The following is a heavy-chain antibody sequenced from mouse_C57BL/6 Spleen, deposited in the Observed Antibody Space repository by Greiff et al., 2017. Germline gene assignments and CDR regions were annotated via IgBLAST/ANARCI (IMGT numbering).Heavy chain of an antibody. CDR2: ISSGSSTI. J-gene: IGHJ3*01. CDR1: GFTFSDYV. Sequence: EVHLVESGGGLVKPGGSLKLSCAASGFTFSDYVMPWVRQAPEKGLEWVAYISSGSSTIYYADTVKGRFTISRDNAKNTLFLHMTSLRSEDTAMYYCERPDGYYVRSAWFAYWGQGTLVTVSA. D-gene: IGHD2-3*01. V-gene: IGHV5-17*01. CDR3: ERPDGYYVRSAWFAY.